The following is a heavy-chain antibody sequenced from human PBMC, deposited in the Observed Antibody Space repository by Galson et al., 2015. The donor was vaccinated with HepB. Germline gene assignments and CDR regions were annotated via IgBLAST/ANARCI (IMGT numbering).Heavy chain of an antibody. J-gene: IGHJ6*03. CDR3: ARYKSITIFGVVPYYYMDV. CDR1: GYTFTGYY. D-gene: IGHD3-3*01. V-gene: IGHV1-2*02. Sequence: SVKVSCKASGYTFTGYYMHWVRQAPGQGLEWMGWINPNSGGTNYAQKFQGRVTMTRDTSISTAYMELSRLRSDDTAVYYCARYKSITIFGVVPYYYMDVWGKGTTVTVSS. CDR2: INPNSGGT.